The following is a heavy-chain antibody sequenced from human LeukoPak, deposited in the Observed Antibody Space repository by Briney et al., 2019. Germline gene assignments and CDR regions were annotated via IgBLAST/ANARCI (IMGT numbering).Heavy chain of an antibody. CDR3: ARTYGSGSYYYYYYMDV. CDR2: ISSSGSTI. Sequence: PGGSLRLSCAASGFTFSSYEMNWVRQAPGKGLEWVSYISSSGSTIYYADSVKGRFTISRDNAKNSLYLQMNSLRAEDTAVYYCARTYGSGSYYYYYYMDVWGKGTTVTISS. CDR1: GFTFSSYE. V-gene: IGHV3-48*03. D-gene: IGHD3-10*01. J-gene: IGHJ6*03.